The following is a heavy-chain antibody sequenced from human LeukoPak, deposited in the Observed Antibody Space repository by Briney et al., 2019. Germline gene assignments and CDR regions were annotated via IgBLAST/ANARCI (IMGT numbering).Heavy chain of an antibody. D-gene: IGHD4-17*01. Sequence: GALVKVSCKASGYTFTGYYMHWVRQAPGQGLEWMGRINPNSGGTNYAQKFQGRVTMTRDTSISTAYMELSRLRSDDTAVYYCARDMEEDYGDYRWFDYWGQGTLVTVSS. CDR2: INPNSGGT. CDR3: ARDMEEDYGDYRWFDY. CDR1: GYTFTGYY. J-gene: IGHJ4*02. V-gene: IGHV1-2*06.